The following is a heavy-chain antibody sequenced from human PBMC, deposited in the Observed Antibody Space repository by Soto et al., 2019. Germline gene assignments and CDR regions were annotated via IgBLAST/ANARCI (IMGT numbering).Heavy chain of an antibody. J-gene: IGHJ4*02. D-gene: IGHD6-13*01. Sequence: QVQLVESGGGVVQPGGSLRLSCEASGFTFSNYGMHWVRQAPGKGLEWVAGIWHDASNEYYADSVEGRSTISRDNPKNMLYLQMNSLRAEDTAVYYCAREPGFQETIGQQLPAWWGQGMLVTASS. CDR3: AREPGFQETIGQQLPAW. CDR1: GFTFSNYG. CDR2: IWHDASNE. V-gene: IGHV3-33*01.